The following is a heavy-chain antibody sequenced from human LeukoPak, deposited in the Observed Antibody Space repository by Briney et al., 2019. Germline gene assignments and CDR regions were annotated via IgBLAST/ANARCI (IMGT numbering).Heavy chain of an antibody. CDR3: ARHGGDITMVRGELKNWFDP. V-gene: IGHV4-59*08. J-gene: IGHJ5*02. CDR2: IYYSGST. Sequence: SETLSLTCTVSGGSISSYYWSWIRQPPGKGLEWIGYIYYSGSTNYNPSLKSRVTISVDTSKNQFSLKLSSVTAAATAVYYCARHGGDITMVRGELKNWFDPWGQGTLVTVSS. D-gene: IGHD3-10*01. CDR1: GGSISSYY.